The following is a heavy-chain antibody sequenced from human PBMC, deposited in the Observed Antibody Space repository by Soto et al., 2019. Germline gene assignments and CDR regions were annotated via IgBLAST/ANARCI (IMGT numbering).Heavy chain of an antibody. V-gene: IGHV3-30*03. CDR2: ISRGGSTM. CDR1: GVTLSNFG. J-gene: IGHJ4*02. D-gene: IGHD2-21*01. CDR3: VGEVASGY. Sequence: QVQLVESGGGVVQPGRSLRLSCAASGVTLSNFGMHWVRQAPGKGLEWVAVISRGGSTMFYADSVKGRFTISRDSSRNTLYLQMNSLRAEDTAVYHCVGEVASGYWGQGTLGTVSS.